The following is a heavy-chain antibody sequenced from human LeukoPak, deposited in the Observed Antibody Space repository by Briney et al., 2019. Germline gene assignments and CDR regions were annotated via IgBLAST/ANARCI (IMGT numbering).Heavy chain of an antibody. J-gene: IGHJ4*02. CDR3: ARVGPGEIEVDY. CDR2: IYYSGST. D-gene: IGHD1-14*01. Sequence: PFETLSLTCTVSGGSISYYYWSWIRQPPGKGLEWIGYIYYSGSTNYNPSLKSRVTISVDTSKNQFSLKLSSVTAADTAVYYCARVGPGEIEVDYWGQGTLVTVSS. CDR1: GGSISYYY. V-gene: IGHV4-59*01.